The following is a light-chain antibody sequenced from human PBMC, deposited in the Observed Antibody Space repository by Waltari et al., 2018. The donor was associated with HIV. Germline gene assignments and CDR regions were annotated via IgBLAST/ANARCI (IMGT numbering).Light chain of an antibody. CDR2: AVS. CDR3: SSYASQGSPM. J-gene: IGLJ3*02. V-gene: IGLV2-14*03. Sequence: QSPLHQPASVSASPGQSITISCTGVSHVVDFYNFVSWYQQHPAKAPQLIIYAVSSRPSGISSRFLGSKSGVTASLTISGLQAEDEAVYFCSSYASQGSPMFGGGTTLTV. CDR1: SHVVDFYNF.